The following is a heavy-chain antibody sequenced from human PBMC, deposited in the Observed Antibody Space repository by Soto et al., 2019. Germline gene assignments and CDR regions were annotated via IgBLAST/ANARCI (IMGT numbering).Heavy chain of an antibody. Sequence: EVQLVESGGDLVQRGGSLRLSCAASGFDFGIYSMIWVSQAPGKGLEWISYINGSSTTLYYADSVRGRFIISRDNAANSLYLQMNSLRDDDPAVYFCARGDRFPCNGGHCFSDGLFLSWGQGTLVTVSP. D-gene: IGHD2-21*02. CDR3: ARGDRFPCNGGHCFSDGLFLS. CDR2: INGSSTTL. CDR1: GFDFGIYS. J-gene: IGHJ5*02. V-gene: IGHV3-48*02.